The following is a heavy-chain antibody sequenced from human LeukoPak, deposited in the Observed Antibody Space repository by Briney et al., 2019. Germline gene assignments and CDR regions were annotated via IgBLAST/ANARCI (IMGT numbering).Heavy chain of an antibody. CDR1: GFTFSSYA. J-gene: IGHJ1*01. CDR2: ISGSGGST. V-gene: IGHV3-23*01. CDR3: AKDVYYDSSGYYFEYFQH. D-gene: IGHD3-22*01. Sequence: GGSLRLSCAASGFTFSSYAMSWVRQAPGKGLEWVSAISGSGGSTYYADPVKGRFTISRDNSKITLYLQMNSLRAEDTAVYYCAKDVYYDSSGYYFEYFQHWGQGTLVTVSS.